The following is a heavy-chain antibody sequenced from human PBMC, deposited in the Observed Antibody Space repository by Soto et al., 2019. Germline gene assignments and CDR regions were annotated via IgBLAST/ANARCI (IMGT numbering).Heavy chain of an antibody. D-gene: IGHD6-19*01. CDR3: AIPFSSGWSYYGMDV. CDR1: GGTFSSYA. Sequence: LVKVSCKASGGTFSSYAISWVRQAPGQGLEWMGGIIPIFGPANYAQKFQGRVTITADESTSTAYMELSSLRSEDPAVYYCAIPFSSGWSYYGMDVWGQGTTVTRSS. CDR2: IIPIFGPA. V-gene: IGHV1-69*13. J-gene: IGHJ6*02.